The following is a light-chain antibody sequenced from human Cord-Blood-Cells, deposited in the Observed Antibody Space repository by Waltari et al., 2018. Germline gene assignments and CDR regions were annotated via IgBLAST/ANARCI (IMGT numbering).Light chain of an antibody. V-gene: IGKV1-39*01. CDR1: QSISSY. J-gene: IGKJ1*01. CDR2: AAS. CDR3: QQSYSTPWT. Sequence: MTQSPATLSVSPGDRATLSCRASQSISSYLNWYQQKPGKAPKLLIYAASSLQSGVPSRFSGSGSGTDFTLTISSLQPEDFATYYCQQSYSTPWTFGQGTKVEIK.